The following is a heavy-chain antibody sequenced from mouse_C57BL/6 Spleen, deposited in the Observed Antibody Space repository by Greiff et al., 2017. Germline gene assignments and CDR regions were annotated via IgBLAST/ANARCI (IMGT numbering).Heavy chain of an antibody. V-gene: IGHV3-6*01. CDR2: ISYDGSN. CDR1: GYSITSGYY. J-gene: IGHJ2*01. D-gene: IGHD1-1*01. Sequence: ESGPGLVKPSQSLSLTCSVTGYSITSGYYWNWIRQFPGNKLEWMGYISYDGSNNYNPSLKNRISITRDTSKNQFFLKLNSVTTEDTATYYCARDRGYYYGSLDYWGQGTTLTVSS. CDR3: ARDRGYYYGSLDY.